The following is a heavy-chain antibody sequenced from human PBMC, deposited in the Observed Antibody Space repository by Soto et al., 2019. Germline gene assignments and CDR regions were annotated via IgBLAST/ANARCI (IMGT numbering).Heavy chain of an antibody. Sequence: QITLKESGPTLVKPTQTLTLTCTFSGFSLRISGGGVGWIRQPPGKALEWLELIYWDDDKRYSPSLKSRLTFTKDTSKNQVVLTMTNMDPVDTATYYCAHRQASARGDAFDIWGQGTMVTVSS. D-gene: IGHD1-26*01. CDR1: GFSLRISGGG. CDR2: IYWDDDK. CDR3: AHRQASARGDAFDI. J-gene: IGHJ3*02. V-gene: IGHV2-5*02.